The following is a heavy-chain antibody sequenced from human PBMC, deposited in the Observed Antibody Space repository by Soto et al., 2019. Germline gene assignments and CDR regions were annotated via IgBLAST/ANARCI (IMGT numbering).Heavy chain of an antibody. V-gene: IGHV4-59*01. CDR1: GGSISSYY. CDR3: ARAITGTMRWFDP. Sequence: SETLSLTCTVSGGSISSYYWSWIRQPPGKGLEWIGYIYYSGSTNYNPSLKSRVTISVDTSKNQISLKLSSVTAADTAVYYCARAITGTMRWFDPWGQGTLVTVSS. CDR2: IYYSGST. D-gene: IGHD1-7*01. J-gene: IGHJ5*02.